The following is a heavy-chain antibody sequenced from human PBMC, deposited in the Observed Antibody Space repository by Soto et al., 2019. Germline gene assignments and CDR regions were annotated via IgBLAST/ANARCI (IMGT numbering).Heavy chain of an antibody. V-gene: IGHV4-59*12. CDR1: GGSISSYY. J-gene: IGHJ6*02. Sequence: PSETLSLTCTVSGGSISSYYWSWIRQPPGKGLEWIGYIYYSGSTNYNPSLKSRVTISVDTSKNQFSLKLSSVTAADTAVYYCAREIAVAAYYYYGMDVWGQGTTVTVSS. CDR2: IYYSGST. D-gene: IGHD6-19*01. CDR3: AREIAVAAYYYYGMDV.